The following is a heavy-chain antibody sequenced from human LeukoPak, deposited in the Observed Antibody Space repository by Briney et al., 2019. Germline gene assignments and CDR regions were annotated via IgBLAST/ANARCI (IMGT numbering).Heavy chain of an antibody. CDR1: GHTFTSYD. J-gene: IGHJ4*02. D-gene: IGHD1-1*01. CDR2: ISAYNGNT. CDR3: ARDFYRGGHYWTYFDY. Sequence: ASVKVSCKASGHTFTSYDINWVRQATGQGLEWMGWISAYNGNTNYAQKLQGRVTMTTDTSTSTAYMELRSLRSDDTAVYYCARDFYRGGHYWTYFDYWGQGTLVTVSS. V-gene: IGHV1-18*01.